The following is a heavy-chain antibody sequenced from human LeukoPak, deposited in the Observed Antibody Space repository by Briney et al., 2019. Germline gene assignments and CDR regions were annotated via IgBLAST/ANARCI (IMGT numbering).Heavy chain of an antibody. CDR2: ISAYNGNT. J-gene: IGHJ4*02. V-gene: IGHV1-18*04. D-gene: IGHD6-19*01. CDR3: ARWGSSGWLTSGDY. Sequence: ASVKVSCKASGYTFTGYYMHWVRQAPGQGLEWMGWISAYNGNTNYAQKLQGRVTMTTDTSTSTAYMELRGLRSDDTAVYYCARWGSSGWLTSGDYWGQGTLVTVSS. CDR1: GYTFTGYY.